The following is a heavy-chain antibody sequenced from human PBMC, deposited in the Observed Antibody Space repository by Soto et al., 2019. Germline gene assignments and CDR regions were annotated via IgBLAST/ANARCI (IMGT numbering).Heavy chain of an antibody. CDR1: GFTFSNAW. Sequence: GGSLRLSCAASGFTFSNAWMSWVRQAPGKGLEWVGRIKSKTDGGPNDYAAPVKGRFTISNDDSKNTLYLQMNSLKTYDTAVYYCTTQTIFGVVIDGDYWGQGTLVTVSS. D-gene: IGHD3-3*01. CDR3: TTQTIFGVVIDGDY. V-gene: IGHV3-15*01. J-gene: IGHJ4*02. CDR2: IKSKTDGGPN.